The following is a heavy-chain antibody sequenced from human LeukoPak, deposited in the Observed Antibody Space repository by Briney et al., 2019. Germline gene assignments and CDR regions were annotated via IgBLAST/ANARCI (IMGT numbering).Heavy chain of an antibody. CDR2: ISTYNGNS. Sequence: ASVKVSCKASGYNFINYGISWVRQVPGQGLDWMGWISTYNGNSIYAQKFQGRVTMTTDTSTSTGYMDLRSLTSDDTAVYYCARVARTAVGIRYYFDEWGQGTLVSVSS. CDR1: GYNFINYG. V-gene: IGHV1-18*01. CDR3: ARVARTAVGIRYYFDE. D-gene: IGHD1-14*01. J-gene: IGHJ4*02.